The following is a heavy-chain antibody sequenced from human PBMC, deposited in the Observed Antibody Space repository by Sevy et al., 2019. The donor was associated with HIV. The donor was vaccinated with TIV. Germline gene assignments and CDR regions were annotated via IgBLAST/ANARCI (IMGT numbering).Heavy chain of an antibody. CDR1: GFTFDDYA. Sequence: GGSLRLSCAASGFTFDDYAMHWVRQAPGKGLEWVSGISWNGGSIGYADSVKGRFTISRDNAKNSLYLQMNSLRAEDTALYYCAKGDSSGSDYYYYGMDVWGQGTTVTVSS. J-gene: IGHJ6*02. CDR3: AKGDSSGSDYYYYGMDV. D-gene: IGHD6-19*01. V-gene: IGHV3-9*01. CDR2: ISWNGGSI.